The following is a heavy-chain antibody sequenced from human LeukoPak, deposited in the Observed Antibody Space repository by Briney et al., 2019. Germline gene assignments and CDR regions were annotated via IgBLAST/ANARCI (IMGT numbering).Heavy chain of an antibody. Sequence: PSETLSLTCTVSGGSISSFYYTWIRQPPGKGLEWIGYIDSSGITNYNSSLNSRVTISLDTSQNQFSLKLNSVTAADTAVYYCATVASGWYPDYWGQGALVTVAS. CDR3: ATVASGWYPDY. J-gene: IGHJ4*02. V-gene: IGHV4-59*01. D-gene: IGHD6-19*01. CDR2: IDSSGIT. CDR1: GGSISSFY.